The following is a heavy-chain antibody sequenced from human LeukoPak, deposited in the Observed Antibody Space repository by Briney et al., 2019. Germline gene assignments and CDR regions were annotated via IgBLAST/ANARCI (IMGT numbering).Heavy chain of an antibody. Sequence: PSETLSLTCAVSGGSISGSSYFWGRIRQPPGKGLEWIGSIYYSGNTYYNPSLKSRVTISVDTSKNQFSLKLSSVTAADTAVYYCARLKEGIDYWGQGTLVTVSS. CDR1: GGSISGSSYF. D-gene: IGHD3-10*01. J-gene: IGHJ4*02. CDR3: ARLKEGIDY. CDR2: IYYSGNT. V-gene: IGHV4-39*01.